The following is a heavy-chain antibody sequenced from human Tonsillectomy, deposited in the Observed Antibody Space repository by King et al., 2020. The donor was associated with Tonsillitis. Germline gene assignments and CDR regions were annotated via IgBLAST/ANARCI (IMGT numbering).Heavy chain of an antibody. D-gene: IGHD5-12*01. CDR3: ARGDRYSGYDSLDY. CDR1: GYTFTGHY. V-gene: IGHV1-2*02. J-gene: IGHJ4*02. Sequence: LQLVQSGAEVKKPGASVKVSCKASGYTFTGHYMHWVRQAPGQGLEWMGWTHPNGGGTKYAQKFQGMVTMTRDTSISTAHMELSRLRSDDTAVYYCARGDRYSGYDSLDYWGQGTLVTVSS. CDR2: THPNGGGT.